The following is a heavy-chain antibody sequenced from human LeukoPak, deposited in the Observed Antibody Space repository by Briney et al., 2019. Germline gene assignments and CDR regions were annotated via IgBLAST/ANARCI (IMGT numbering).Heavy chain of an antibody. D-gene: IGHD2-15*01. CDR3: ARGLGYCSGGRCYSDDALDI. V-gene: IGHV4-30-2*01. J-gene: IGHJ3*02. CDR2: IYHSGST. Sequence: PSETLSLTCAVSGGSISSGGYSWSWIRQPPGKGLEWIGYIYHSGSTNNNPSLKSRVTISVDTSKNQFSLKLSSVTAADTAVYYCARGLGYCSGGRCYSDDALDIWGQGTMVTVSS. CDR1: GGSISSGGYS.